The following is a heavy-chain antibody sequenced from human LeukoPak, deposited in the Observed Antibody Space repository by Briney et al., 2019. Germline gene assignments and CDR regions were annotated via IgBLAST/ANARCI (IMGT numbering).Heavy chain of an antibody. CDR3: AKSGGVYASSSADN. V-gene: IGHV3-48*01. CDR1: GFTFNTYT. D-gene: IGHD2-8*01. CDR2: ISGSSGII. Sequence: PGGSLRLSCAASGFTFNTYTMNWVRQAPGKGLEWVSYISGSSGIIDYADSVRGRFTISRDNAKNSLYLQMNSLRAEDTALYYCAKSGGVYASSSADNWGQGTLVTVSS. J-gene: IGHJ4*02.